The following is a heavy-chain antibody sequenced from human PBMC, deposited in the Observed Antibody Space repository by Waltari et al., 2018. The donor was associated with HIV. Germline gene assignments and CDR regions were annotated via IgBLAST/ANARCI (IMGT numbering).Heavy chain of an antibody. CDR1: GGPFSNSA. CDR2: IIPIFGSP. D-gene: IGHD5-18*01. CDR3: ASASRDTAMGAFDI. J-gene: IGHJ3*02. V-gene: IGHV1-69*01. Sequence: QVQPVQSGAEVKKPGSSVKVSCKASGGPFSNSAINWVRQAPGQGLEWMGGIIPIFGSPNYAQKFQSRVTITADESTSTVYMKRSSLRSEDTAVYYCASASRDTAMGAFDIWGQGTMVTVSS.